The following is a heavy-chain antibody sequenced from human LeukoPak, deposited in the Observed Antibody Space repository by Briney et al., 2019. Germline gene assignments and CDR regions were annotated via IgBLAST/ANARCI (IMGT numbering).Heavy chain of an antibody. CDR1: GYTFTGYY. CDR2: INPNSGGT. Sequence: GASVKVSCKASGYTFTGYYMHWVRQAPGQGLEWMGWINPNSGGTNYAQKFQGRVTMTRDTSISTAYMELSRLRSDDTAVYYCARVRGGDSSGYYLGDFDFWGQGTLVTVSS. J-gene: IGHJ4*02. V-gene: IGHV1-2*02. D-gene: IGHD3-22*01. CDR3: ARVRGGDSSGYYLGDFDF.